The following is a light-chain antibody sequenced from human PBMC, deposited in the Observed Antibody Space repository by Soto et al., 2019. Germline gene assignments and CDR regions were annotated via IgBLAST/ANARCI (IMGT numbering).Light chain of an antibody. CDR3: AAWDDSLNSYV. V-gene: IGLV2-11*01. CDR2: DVS. CDR1: SIDIGNYNY. Sequence: QSVLTQPRSGSGSPGRSVTISCTGTSIDIGNYNYVSWYQQYPGKAPKLIIYDVSKRPSGVPDRFSGSKSGTSASLAISGLQSEDEADYYCAAWDDSLNSYVFGTGTKVTVL. J-gene: IGLJ1*01.